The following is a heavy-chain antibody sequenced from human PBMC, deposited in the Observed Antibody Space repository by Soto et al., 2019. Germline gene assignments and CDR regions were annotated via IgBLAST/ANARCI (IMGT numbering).Heavy chain of an antibody. CDR2: IYYSGST. V-gene: IGHV4-59*08. CDR1: GGSISSYY. CDR3: ASGPYSSGWRTSYHFDY. Sequence: PSETLSLTCTVSGGSISSYYWSWIRQPPGKGLEWIGYIYYSGSTNYNPSLKSRVTISVDTSKNQFSLKLSSVTAADTAVYYCASGPYSSGWRTSYHFDYWGQGTLVTVSS. J-gene: IGHJ4*02. D-gene: IGHD6-19*01.